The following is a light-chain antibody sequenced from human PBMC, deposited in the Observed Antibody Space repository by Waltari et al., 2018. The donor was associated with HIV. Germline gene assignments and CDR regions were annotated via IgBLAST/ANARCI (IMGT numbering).Light chain of an antibody. J-gene: IGKJ3*01. CDR2: LGS. Sequence: DIVMTQSPLSLPVTPGEPASISCRSSQSLLHSNGYNYLDWYLQKPGQSPQLLIYLGSNRASGVPDRCSGSGSGTEFTLKISRVEAEDVGVYYCMQALQTPLFTFGPGTKVDIK. CDR3: MQALQTPLFT. V-gene: IGKV2-28*01. CDR1: QSLLHSNGYNY.